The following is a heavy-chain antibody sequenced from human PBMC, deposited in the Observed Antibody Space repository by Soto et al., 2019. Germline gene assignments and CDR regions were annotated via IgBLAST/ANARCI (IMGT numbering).Heavy chain of an antibody. CDR2: ISAYNGNT. J-gene: IGHJ4*02. CDR3: ARGLLYYDSSGYSVGFDY. CDR1: GYTFTSYG. V-gene: IGHV1-18*04. D-gene: IGHD3-22*01. Sequence: ASVKVSCKASGYTFTSYGISWVRQAPGQGLEWMGWISAYNGNTNYAQKLQGRDTMTTDTSTSTAYMEMRSLRSDDTAVYYCARGLLYYDSSGYSVGFDYWGQGTLVTVSS.